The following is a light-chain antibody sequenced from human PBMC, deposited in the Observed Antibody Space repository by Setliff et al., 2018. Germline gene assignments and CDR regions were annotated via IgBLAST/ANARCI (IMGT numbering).Light chain of an antibody. J-gene: IGLJ1*01. CDR2: EVI. Sequence: SALTQPASVSGSPGQSTTISCTGSASDVGDYNYVSWHQQHPGEAPKLLIYEVINRPSGISNRFSGSKSGNTASLTISGLLAEDEADYFCSSYTSSHTYVFGSGTKVTVL. CDR3: SSYTSSHTYV. CDR1: ASDVGDYNY. V-gene: IGLV2-14*01.